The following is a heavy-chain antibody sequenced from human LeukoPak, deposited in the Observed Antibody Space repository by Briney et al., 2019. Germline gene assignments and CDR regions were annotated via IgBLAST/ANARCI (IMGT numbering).Heavy chain of an antibody. J-gene: IGHJ5*02. CDR1: GYSISSGYY. Sequence: SETLSLTCTVSGYSISSGYYWGWIRQPQGKGLEWIGSIYHSGSTYYNPSLKSRVTISVDTSKNQFSLKLSSVTAADTAVYYCARDSGGYFFNNWFDPWGQGTLVTVSS. CDR2: IYHSGST. D-gene: IGHD3-22*01. V-gene: IGHV4-38-2*02. CDR3: ARDSGGYFFNNWFDP.